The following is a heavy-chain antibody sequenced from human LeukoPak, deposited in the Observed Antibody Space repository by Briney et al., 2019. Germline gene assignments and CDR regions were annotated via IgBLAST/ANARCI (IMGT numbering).Heavy chain of an antibody. Sequence: GGSLRLSCAASGFTLSSYGMHWVRQAPGKGLEWVPVISYDGSNKYYADSVKGRFTISRDNSKNTLYLQMNSLRAEDTAVYYCATGEVTMVRGGGYYFDYWGQGTLVTVSS. V-gene: IGHV3-30*03. CDR2: ISYDGSNK. D-gene: IGHD3-10*01. J-gene: IGHJ4*02. CDR1: GFTLSSYG. CDR3: ATGEVTMVRGGGYYFDY.